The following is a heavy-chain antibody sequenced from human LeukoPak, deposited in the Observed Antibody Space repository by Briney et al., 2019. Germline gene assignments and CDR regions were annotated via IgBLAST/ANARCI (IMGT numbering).Heavy chain of an antibody. D-gene: IGHD3-10*01. V-gene: IGHV4-4*07. CDR1: GGSISSYY. CDR2: IYTSGST. Sequence: PSETLSLTCTVSGGSISSYYWSWIRRPAGKGLEWIGRIYTSGSTNYNPSLKSRVTMSVDTSKNQFSLKLSSVTAADTAVYYCARGRYYYGSGSYYKFDYWGQGTLVTVSS. J-gene: IGHJ4*02. CDR3: ARGRYYYGSGSYYKFDY.